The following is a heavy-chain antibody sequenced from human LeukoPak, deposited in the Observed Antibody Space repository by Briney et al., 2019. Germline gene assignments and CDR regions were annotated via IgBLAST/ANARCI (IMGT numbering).Heavy chain of an antibody. D-gene: IGHD5-12*01. CDR2: ISYDGSNK. V-gene: IGHV3-30*18. CDR1: GFTFRNFG. J-gene: IGHJ4*02. CDR3: AKDEVNSGYDFYFDY. Sequence: GGSLRLSCVVSGFTFRNFGMNWVRQAPGKGLEWVAVISYDGSNKYYADSVKGRFTISRDNSKNTLYLQMNSLRAEDTAVYYCAKDEVNSGYDFYFDYWGQGTLVTVSS.